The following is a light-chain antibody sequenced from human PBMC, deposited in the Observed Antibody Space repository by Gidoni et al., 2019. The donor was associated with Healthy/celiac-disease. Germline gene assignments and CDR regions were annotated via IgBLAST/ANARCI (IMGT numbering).Light chain of an antibody. Sequence: DIQMTQSPSSLSASVGDRVTITCRASQSISTYLNWYQQKPGKAPKLLTYAASSLQSGVPSRFSGSGSGTVFPLTISSLQPEDFAAYYCQQSYSTPWTFGQGTKVEIK. CDR2: AAS. CDR1: QSISTY. CDR3: QQSYSTPWT. V-gene: IGKV1-39*01. J-gene: IGKJ1*01.